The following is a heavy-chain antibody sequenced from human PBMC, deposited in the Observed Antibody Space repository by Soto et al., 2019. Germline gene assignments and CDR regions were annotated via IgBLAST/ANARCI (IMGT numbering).Heavy chain of an antibody. D-gene: IGHD4-17*01. V-gene: IGHV4-59*01. J-gene: IGHJ5*02. CDR2: IYYSGST. CDR1: GGSISSYY. CDR3: ARALPGDYVFDP. Sequence: SETLSLTCTVSGGSISSYYWSWIRQPPGKGLEWIGYIYYSGSTNYNPSLKSRVTISVDTSKNQFSLKLSSVTAADTAVYYCARALPGDYVFDPWGQGTLVTVSS.